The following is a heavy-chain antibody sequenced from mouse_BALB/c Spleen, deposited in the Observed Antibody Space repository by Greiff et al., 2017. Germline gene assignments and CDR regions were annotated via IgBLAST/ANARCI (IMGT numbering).Heavy chain of an antibody. V-gene: IGHV1-4*01. J-gene: IGHJ4*01. CDR3: ARGGQLGPHYYAMDY. D-gene: IGHD3-2*01. Sequence: VQLQQSGAELARPGASVKMSCKASGYTFTSYTMHWVKQRPGQGLEWIGYINPSSGYTNYNQKFKDKATLTADKSSSTAYMQLSSLTSEDSAVYYCARGGQLGPHYYAMDYWGQGTSVTVSS. CDR2: INPSSGYT. CDR1: GYTFTSYT.